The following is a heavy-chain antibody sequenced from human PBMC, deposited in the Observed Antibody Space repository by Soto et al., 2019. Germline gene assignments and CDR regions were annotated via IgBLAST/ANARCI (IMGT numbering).Heavy chain of an antibody. CDR1: GGTFSSYA. CDR2: IIPIFGTA. D-gene: IGHD3-22*01. CDR3: ARRSSGYSPFDP. V-gene: IGHV1-69*06. J-gene: IGHJ5*02. Sequence: EASVKVSCKASGGTFSSYAISWVRQAPGQGLEWMGGIIPIFGTANYAQKFQGRVTITADKSTSTAYMELSSLRSEDTAVYYCARRSSGYSPFDPWGQGTLVTVSS.